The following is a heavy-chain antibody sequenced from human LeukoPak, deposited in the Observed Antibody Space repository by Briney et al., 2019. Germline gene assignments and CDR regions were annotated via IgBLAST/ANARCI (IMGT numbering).Heavy chain of an antibody. CDR1: GFTFRRYA. Sequence: GGSLRLSCAASGFTFRRYAMSRVREAAGKGVEWFSAISASGGSTYYAASVKGRFTISRDNSKNTLYLQMNSLRAEDTAVYYCARDPGILTGYDYGGQGTLVTVS. D-gene: IGHD3-9*01. CDR3: ARDPGILTGYDY. V-gene: IGHV3-23*01. CDR2: ISASGGST. J-gene: IGHJ4*02.